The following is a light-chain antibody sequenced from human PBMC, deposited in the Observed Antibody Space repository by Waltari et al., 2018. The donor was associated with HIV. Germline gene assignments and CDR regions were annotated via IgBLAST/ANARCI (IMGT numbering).Light chain of an antibody. CDR2: DAN. Sequence: QSALTQPASVSGSLGQSITIPCIRVASDLGCNYISWYQHHPDRAPKIVIYDANSRPSDIEFRFSGSKSGNTASLTISDLQAEDEADYYCSSYMSGSTLLFGGGTKVTVL. CDR1: ASDLGCNY. V-gene: IGLV2-14*01. J-gene: IGLJ3*02. CDR3: SSYMSGSTLL.